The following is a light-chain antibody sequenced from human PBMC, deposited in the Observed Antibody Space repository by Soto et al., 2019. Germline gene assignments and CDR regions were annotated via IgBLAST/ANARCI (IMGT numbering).Light chain of an antibody. CDR1: QSVNSNF. CDR2: GSS. V-gene: IGKV3-20*01. Sequence: EIVLTQSPGTLSLSPGERATLSCRTSQSVNSNFLAWYQQKPGQAPRLLVYGSSTRAAGVPDRFSGSGSGTDFTLTISRLEPEDFAVYCCQQYGHSPLLYTFGQGTKLGVK. J-gene: IGKJ2*01. CDR3: QQYGHSPLLYT.